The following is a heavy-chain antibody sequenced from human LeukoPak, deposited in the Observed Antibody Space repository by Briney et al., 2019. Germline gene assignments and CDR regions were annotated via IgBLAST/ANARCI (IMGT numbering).Heavy chain of an antibody. D-gene: IGHD5-18*01. Sequence: WETLSLTCTVSGYSISSGYYWGWIRQPPGKGLEWIGSIYHSGSTYYNPSLKSRVTISVDTSKNQFSLKLSSVTAADTAVYYCARTTEGGYTYGYFNYYYMDVWGKGTTVTISS. CDR1: GYSISSGYY. J-gene: IGHJ6*03. CDR3: ARTTEGGYTYGYFNYYYMDV. V-gene: IGHV4-38-2*02. CDR2: IYHSGST.